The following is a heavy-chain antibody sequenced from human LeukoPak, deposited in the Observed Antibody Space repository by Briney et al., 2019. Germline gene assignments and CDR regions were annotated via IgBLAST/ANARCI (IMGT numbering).Heavy chain of an antibody. CDR2: IKQDGSEK. V-gene: IGHV3-7*01. Sequence: GXSLRLSCAASGFTFSSYSMNWVRQAPGKGLEWVAKIKQDGSEKYYVDSVKGRFTISRDKAKNSLYLQMNSLRAEDTAVYYCAREGYSSSWPFDYWGQGTLVTVSS. CDR1: GFTFSSYS. J-gene: IGHJ4*02. D-gene: IGHD6-13*01. CDR3: AREGYSSSWPFDY.